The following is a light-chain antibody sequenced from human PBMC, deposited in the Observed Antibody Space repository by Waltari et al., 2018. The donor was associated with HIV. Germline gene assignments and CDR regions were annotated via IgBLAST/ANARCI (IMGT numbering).Light chain of an antibody. V-gene: IGLV2-8*01. CDR3: SSCAGSNNGV. Sequence: QSALTQPPSASGSPGQSVTISCTGTSSDVGGYNYVSWYQQHPGKAPKLMIYEVSKRPSGGPDRFSGSKSGNTASLTGSGLQAEDEADYYCSSCAGSNNGVFGGGTKLTVL. CDR2: EVS. J-gene: IGLJ3*02. CDR1: SSDVGGYNY.